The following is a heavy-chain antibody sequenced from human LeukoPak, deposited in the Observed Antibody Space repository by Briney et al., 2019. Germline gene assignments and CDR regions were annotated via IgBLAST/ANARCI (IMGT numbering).Heavy chain of an antibody. CDR2: MNPNSGNT. D-gene: IGHD3-3*01. V-gene: IGHV1-8*01. Sequence: ASVKVSCKASGYTFTSYDINWVRQATGQGLEWMGWMNPNSGNTGYAQKFQGRVTMTRNTSISTAYMELSSLRSEDTAVYYCARGSSLLTYYDLWSGYGMDVWGQGTTVTVSS. CDR1: GYTFTSYD. J-gene: IGHJ6*02. CDR3: ARGSSLLTYYDLWSGYGMDV.